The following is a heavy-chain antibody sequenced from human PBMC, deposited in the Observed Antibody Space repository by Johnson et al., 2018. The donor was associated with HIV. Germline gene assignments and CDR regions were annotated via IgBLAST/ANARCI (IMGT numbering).Heavy chain of an antibody. CDR2: IHWTGGST. CDR3: ARDDWEGSSSRAFDI. J-gene: IGHJ3*02. Sequence: VQLVESGGGVVRPGGSLRLSCAASGFTFDDYGMSWVRQAPGTGLAWVSGIHWTGGSTGYADSLKGRFTISRDNAKNSLYLQMNSLSAEETALYYCARDDWEGSSSRAFDIWGQGTMVTVSS. CDR1: GFTFDDYG. V-gene: IGHV3-20*04. D-gene: IGHD6-6*01.